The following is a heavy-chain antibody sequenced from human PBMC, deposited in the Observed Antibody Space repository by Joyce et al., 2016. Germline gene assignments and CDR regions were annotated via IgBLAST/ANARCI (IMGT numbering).Heavy chain of an antibody. J-gene: IGHJ4*02. CDR1: GGSISPYY. CDR3: TREAPGVTVFDY. V-gene: IGHV4-59*12. D-gene: IGHD3-3*01. Sequence: QVQLQESGPGLVKPSETLSLTCTVSGGSISPYYWSWIRQPPGKGLEWIGYVSYTGSTNYSPSLESRRSISVDKSNNQFALKLTSMTTTDTAVYYCTREAPGVTVFDYWGQGTLVTVSS. CDR2: VSYTGST.